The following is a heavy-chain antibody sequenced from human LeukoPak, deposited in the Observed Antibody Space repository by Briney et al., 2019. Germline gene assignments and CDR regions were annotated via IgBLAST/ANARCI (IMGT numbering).Heavy chain of an antibody. CDR2: IYYSGST. J-gene: IGHJ5*02. D-gene: IGHD6-13*01. CDR1: GGSISSYY. V-gene: IGHV4-59*01. Sequence: SETLSLTCTVSGGSISSYYWSWIRQPPGKGLEWIGYIYYSGSTNYNPSLKSRVTISVDTSKNQFSLKLSSVTAADTAVYYCARTPLYSPSWFDPWGQGTLVTVSS. CDR3: ARTPLYSPSWFDP.